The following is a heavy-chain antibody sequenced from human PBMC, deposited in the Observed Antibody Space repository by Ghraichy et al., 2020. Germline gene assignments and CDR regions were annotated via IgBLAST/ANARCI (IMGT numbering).Heavy chain of an antibody. D-gene: IGHD3-9*01. V-gene: IGHV1-2*04. Sequence: ASVKVSCKASGYTFTGYYMPWVRQAPGQGLEWMGWINPNSGGTNYAQKFQGWVTMTRDTSISTAYMKLSRLRSDDTAVYYCARGLNYYDILTGYYGDGMDVWGQGTTVTVSS. J-gene: IGHJ6*02. CDR1: GYTFTGYY. CDR2: INPNSGGT. CDR3: ARGLNYYDILTGYYGDGMDV.